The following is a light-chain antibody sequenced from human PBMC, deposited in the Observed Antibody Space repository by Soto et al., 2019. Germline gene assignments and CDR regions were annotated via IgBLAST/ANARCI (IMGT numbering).Light chain of an antibody. CDR2: DAS. J-gene: IGKJ5*01. CDR3: QQRSNWPFT. CDR1: QSVSSN. V-gene: IGKV3-11*01. Sequence: IVMTQSPATLSVSPWERATLSCRASQSVSSNLAWYQQKPGQAPRLLIYDASNRATGIPARFSGSGSGTDFTLTISSLEPEDFAVYYCQQRSNWPFTFGQGTRLEIK.